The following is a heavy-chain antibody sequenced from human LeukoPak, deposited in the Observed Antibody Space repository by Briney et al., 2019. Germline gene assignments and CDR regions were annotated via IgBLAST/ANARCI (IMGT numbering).Heavy chain of an antibody. CDR1: GFTFDDYA. CDR2: ISWNSGSI. J-gene: IGHJ4*02. Sequence: GGSLRLSCAASGFTFDDYAMHWVRQAPGKGLEWVSGISWNSGSIGYADSVKGRFTISRDNAKNTVSLQMNSLKAEDTAVYYCGTVFDHWGPGILVTVSS. V-gene: IGHV3-9*01. CDR3: GTVFDH.